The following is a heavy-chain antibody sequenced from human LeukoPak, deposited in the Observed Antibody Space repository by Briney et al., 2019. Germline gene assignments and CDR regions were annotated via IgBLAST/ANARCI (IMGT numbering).Heavy chain of an antibody. J-gene: IGHJ5*02. CDR2: IYYSGST. Sequence: SETLSLTCTVSGGSISSYYWSWIRQPPGKGLEWIGYIYYSGSTNYNPSLKSRVTISVDTSKNQFSLKLSSVTAADTAVYYCARVDQLLSEQHPNWFDPWGQGTLVTVSS. D-gene: IGHD2-2*01. CDR1: GGSISSYY. CDR3: ARVDQLLSEQHPNWFDP. V-gene: IGHV4-59*08.